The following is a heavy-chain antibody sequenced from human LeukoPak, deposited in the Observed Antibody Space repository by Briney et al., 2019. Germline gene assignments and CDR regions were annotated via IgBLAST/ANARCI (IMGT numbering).Heavy chain of an antibody. V-gene: IGHV4-39*01. CDR3: ARTPAVPGTFDY. J-gene: IGHJ4*02. Sequence: ASETLSLTCTVSGASISSSTYSWGWIRQPPGKGLEWIGNIHYTGSTYYSPSLGSRVTVSVDTSKNQFSLKLTSVTAADTAVYYCARTPAVPGTFDYWGQGTLVIVSS. CDR2: IHYTGST. D-gene: IGHD6-19*01. CDR1: GASISSSTYS.